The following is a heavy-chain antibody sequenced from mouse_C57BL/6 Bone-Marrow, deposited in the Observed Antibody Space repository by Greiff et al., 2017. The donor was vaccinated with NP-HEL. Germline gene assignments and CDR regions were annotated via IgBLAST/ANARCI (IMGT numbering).Heavy chain of an antibody. CDR3: ARWYYGSSPYYFDY. D-gene: IGHD1-1*01. CDR1: GFNVKDYY. CDR2: IDPEDGET. V-gene: IGHV14-2*01. J-gene: IGHJ2*01. Sequence: VQLQQSGAELVKPGASVKLSCTASGFNVKDYYMHWVKQRTEQGLEWIGRIDPEDGETKYAPKFPGKATITADTSSNTAYLQLSSLTSEDTAVYYCARWYYGSSPYYFDYWGQGTTLTVSS.